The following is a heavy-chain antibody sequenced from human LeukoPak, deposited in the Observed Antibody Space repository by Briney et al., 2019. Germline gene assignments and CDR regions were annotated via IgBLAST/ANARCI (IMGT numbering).Heavy chain of an antibody. J-gene: IGHJ3*02. D-gene: IGHD1-26*01. CDR3: ARQGSGGRAFDI. V-gene: IGHV4-59*08. CDR2: IYSSGGT. Sequence: SETLSLTCIVPGGSISRYYWSWIRQPPGKRVEWIGYIYSSGGTNSNPSLKRRVTISVDKSKRQFYQKMTSVTAADTAVYYCARQGSGGRAFDIWGQGTMVTVSS. CDR1: GGSISRYY.